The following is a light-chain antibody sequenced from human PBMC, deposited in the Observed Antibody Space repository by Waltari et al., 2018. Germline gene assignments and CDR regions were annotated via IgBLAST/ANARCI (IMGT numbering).Light chain of an antibody. Sequence: QSALTQPASVSGSPGQSITISCTGTRSDVGSDNLGSWYQQHPGKAPKLMIYEVSKGPSGVSSRFSGSKSGNTASLTISGLQAEDEADYYCCSYAGSSTLWVFGGGTKLTVL. CDR3: CSYAGSSTLWV. CDR1: RSDVGSDNL. V-gene: IGLV2-23*02. CDR2: EVS. J-gene: IGLJ3*02.